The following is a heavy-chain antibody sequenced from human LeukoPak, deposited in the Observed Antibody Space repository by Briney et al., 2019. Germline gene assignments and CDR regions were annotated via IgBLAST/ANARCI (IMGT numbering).Heavy chain of an antibody. Sequence: SETLSLTCTVSGGSISSSSYYWGWIRQPPGKGLEWIGHIYSSGSFKYNPSLKSRVTMSIDTSKNQLSLKLNSVTAADTAVYYCARSGGSSSGSLGLWYSDIWGQGTMVTVSS. CDR3: ARSGGSSSGSLGLWYSDI. D-gene: IGHD6-19*01. V-gene: IGHV4-61*05. CDR1: GGSISSSSYY. CDR2: IYSSGSF. J-gene: IGHJ3*02.